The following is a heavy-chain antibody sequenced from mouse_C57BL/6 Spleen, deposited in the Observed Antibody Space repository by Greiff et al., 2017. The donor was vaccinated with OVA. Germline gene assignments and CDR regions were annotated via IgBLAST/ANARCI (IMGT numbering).Heavy chain of an antibody. CDR1: GYTFTSYW. J-gene: IGHJ2*01. D-gene: IGHD2-3*01. V-gene: IGHV1-64*01. CDR3: GGSPYVYLGG. Sequence: QVQLQQPGAELVKPGASVKLSCKASGYTFTSYWMHWVKQRPGQGLEWIGMIHPNSGSTNYNEKFKSKATLTVDKSSSTAYMQLSSLTSEDSAVYYCGGSPYVYLGGWGQGTTLTVSS. CDR2: IHPNSGST.